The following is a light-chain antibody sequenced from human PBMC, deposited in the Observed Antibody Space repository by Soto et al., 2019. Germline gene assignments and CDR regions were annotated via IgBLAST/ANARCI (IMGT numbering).Light chain of an antibody. J-gene: IGLJ1*01. V-gene: IGLV2-11*01. Sequence: QSVLTQPASVSGSPGQSITISCTGTSSDVGGYNYVSWYQQHPGKAPKLMIYDVSKRPSGVTDRFSGSKSGNTASLTISGLQAEDEADYYCCSYAGSPSVFGTGTKVTVL. CDR3: CSYAGSPSV. CDR1: SSDVGGYNY. CDR2: DVS.